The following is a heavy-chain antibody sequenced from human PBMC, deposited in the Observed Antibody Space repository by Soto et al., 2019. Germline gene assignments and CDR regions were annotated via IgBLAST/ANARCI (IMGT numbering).Heavy chain of an antibody. V-gene: IGHV3-53*02. CDR3: VARSSVADY. D-gene: IGHD6-6*01. CDR2: IYSAGST. CDR1: GFTVSNNY. Sequence: EVQVVETGGGLIQPGGSLRLSCAASGFTVSNNYMSWVRQAPGKGLDWVSVIYSAGSTYYADSVKGRFTISRDTSKNTLYLQMNSLSAEDTAIYYCVARSSVADYWGQGTVVTVSS. J-gene: IGHJ4*02.